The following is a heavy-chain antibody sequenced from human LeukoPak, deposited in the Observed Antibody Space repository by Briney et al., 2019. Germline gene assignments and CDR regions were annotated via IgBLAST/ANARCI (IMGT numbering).Heavy chain of an antibody. J-gene: IGHJ4*02. CDR3: ARNLIPEQLVLNF. CDR2: IYYSGST. CDR1: GGSISSSSYY. D-gene: IGHD6-13*01. V-gene: IGHV4-39*07. Sequence: SETLSLTCTVSGGSISSSSYYWGWIRQPPGEGLEWIGSIYYSGSTYYNPSLKSRVTISVDTSKNQFSLNLKSVTPEDTAVYYCARNLIPEQLVLNFWGQGILVTVSS.